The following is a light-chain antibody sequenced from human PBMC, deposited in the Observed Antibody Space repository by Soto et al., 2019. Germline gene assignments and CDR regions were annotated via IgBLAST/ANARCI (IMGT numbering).Light chain of an antibody. CDR3: QQYYHGGLS. CDR2: SSS. Sequence: VMTQSPANLSVSPGEGVTLFCRASQTVANNIAWYQVKPAQPPRLLIYSSSTCATGIPATFSGSGSETQFSLTISSLQSEDSAVYYCQQYYHGGLSFGGGTKVEI. CDR1: QTVANN. V-gene: IGKV3D-15*01. J-gene: IGKJ4*01.